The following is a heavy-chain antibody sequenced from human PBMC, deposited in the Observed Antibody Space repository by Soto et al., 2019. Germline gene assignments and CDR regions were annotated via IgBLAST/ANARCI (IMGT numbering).Heavy chain of an antibody. CDR3: ARDGGTYGMDV. J-gene: IGHJ6*02. D-gene: IGHD3-16*01. CDR1: GGSISSYY. V-gene: IGHV4-59*01. Sequence: TLSLTCTVSGGSISSYYWNWIRQPPGKGLEWIGYIYYSGSTNYNPSLKSRVTISVDTSKNQFSLKLSSVTAADTAVYYCARDGGTYGMDVWGQGTTVTVSS. CDR2: IYYSGST.